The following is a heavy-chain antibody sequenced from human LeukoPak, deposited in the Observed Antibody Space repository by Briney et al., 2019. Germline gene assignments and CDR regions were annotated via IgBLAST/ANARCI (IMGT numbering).Heavy chain of an antibody. Sequence: SETLSLTCAVNGGSFNIYYWTWIRQSPGKGLEWIGEINHSGRTNYSPSLKSRVTISIDTSKNQFSLNLASMTAADTAVYYCARGDWGHVLGYWGQGTLVTVSS. CDR1: GGSFNIYY. CDR2: INHSGRT. D-gene: IGHD7-27*01. CDR3: ARGDWGHVLGY. J-gene: IGHJ4*02. V-gene: IGHV4-34*01.